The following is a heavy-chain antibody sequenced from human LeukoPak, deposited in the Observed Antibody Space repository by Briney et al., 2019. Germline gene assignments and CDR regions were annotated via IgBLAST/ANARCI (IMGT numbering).Heavy chain of an antibody. J-gene: IGHJ5*02. CDR1: GFTFSSNW. CDR2: INEDGSEK. Sequence: GGSLRLSCAASGFTFSSNWMTWVRQAPGKGLEWVANINEDGSEKHYVDSVKGRFTISRDNAKNSVYLQMNCLRAEDTAVYYCARDRGRRDDPWGQGTLVTVSS. D-gene: IGHD3-10*01. CDR3: ARDRGRRDDP. V-gene: IGHV3-7*01.